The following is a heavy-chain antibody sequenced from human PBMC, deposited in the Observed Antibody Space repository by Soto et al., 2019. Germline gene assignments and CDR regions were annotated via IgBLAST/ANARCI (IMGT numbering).Heavy chain of an antibody. CDR1: GDSINNYY. D-gene: IGHD2-21*02. CDR3: ARAYCGGDCYSSYYYGMDV. CDR2: FYYSGST. V-gene: IGHV4-59*08. Sequence: PSETLSLTCTVSGDSINNYYWNWIRQPPGKGLEWIGYFYYSGSTNYNPSLKSRVTISVDTAKNQFSLRLSSVTAADTAVYYCARAYCGGDCYSSYYYGMDVWGQGTTVTVSS. J-gene: IGHJ6*02.